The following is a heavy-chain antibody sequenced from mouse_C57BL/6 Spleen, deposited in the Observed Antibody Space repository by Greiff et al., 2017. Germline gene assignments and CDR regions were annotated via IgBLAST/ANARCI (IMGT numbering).Heavy chain of an antibody. CDR2: IYPGDGDT. J-gene: IGHJ1*03. Sequence: QVQLQQSGPELVKPGASVKISCKASGYAFSSSWMNWVKQRPGKGLEWIGRIYPGDGDTNYNGKFKGKATLTADKSSSTAYMQLSSLTSEDSAVYFCARDYGNNWYFDVWGTGTTVTVSS. CDR1: GYAFSSSW. D-gene: IGHD2-1*01. CDR3: ARDYGNNWYFDV. V-gene: IGHV1-82*01.